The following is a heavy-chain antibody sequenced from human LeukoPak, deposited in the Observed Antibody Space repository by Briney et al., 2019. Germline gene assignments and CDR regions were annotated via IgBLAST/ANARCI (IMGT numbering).Heavy chain of an antibody. V-gene: IGHV3-23*01. D-gene: IGHD3-10*02. J-gene: IGHJ6*04. Sequence: GGSLRLSCAASGFTFSSYAMTWVRQAPGKGLEWVSVISGSGTNTDYADSVKGRFTISRDNSKNTLYLQMNSRRAEDTAVYYCAELGITMIGGVWGKGTTVTISS. CDR3: AELGITMIGGV. CDR1: GFTFSSYA. CDR2: ISGSGTNT.